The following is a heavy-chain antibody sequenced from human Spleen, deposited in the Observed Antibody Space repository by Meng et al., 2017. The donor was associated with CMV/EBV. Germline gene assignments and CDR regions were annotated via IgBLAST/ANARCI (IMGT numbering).Heavy chain of an antibody. CDR3: AAASRGIAVT. Sequence: GSLRLSCIVSGVSISSFYWSWIRQPPGKGPEWTGYIYYSGSTNYNPTLKSRVTISVDTSKNQFSLKLSSVTAADTAVYYCAAASRGIAVTWGRGTLVTVSS. D-gene: IGHD6-19*01. CDR1: GVSISSFY. CDR2: IYYSGST. V-gene: IGHV4-59*12. J-gene: IGHJ4*02.